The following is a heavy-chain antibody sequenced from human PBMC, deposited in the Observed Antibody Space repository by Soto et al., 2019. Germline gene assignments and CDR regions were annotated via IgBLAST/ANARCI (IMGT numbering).Heavy chain of an antibody. CDR1: GYSFTSYW. CDR3: ATGQNGYAYY. Sequence: PGESLKISCKGSGYSFTSYWIGWVRQMPGKGLDWMGIIYPGNSDTRYGPSFQGQVTISADKSIDTAYLQWSRLKASDTATYYCATGQNGYAYYWGQGSLVTVSS. V-gene: IGHV5-51*01. J-gene: IGHJ4*02. D-gene: IGHD1-1*01. CDR2: IYPGNSDT.